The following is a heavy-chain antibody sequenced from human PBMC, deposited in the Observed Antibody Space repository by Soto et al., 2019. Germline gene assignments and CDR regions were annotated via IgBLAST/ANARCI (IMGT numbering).Heavy chain of an antibody. CDR2: INTDGTTK. Sequence: EVQLVESGGGLVQPGGSLRLFCAAYGFSFRSYEMNWVRQAPGKGLEWVSYINTDGTTKYYADSVKGRFTISRDNAKNSLYLQMNSLRAEDTAVYFCARDARKFDCWGQGTLVTVSS. J-gene: IGHJ4*02. CDR1: GFSFRSYE. V-gene: IGHV3-48*03. CDR3: ARDARKFDC.